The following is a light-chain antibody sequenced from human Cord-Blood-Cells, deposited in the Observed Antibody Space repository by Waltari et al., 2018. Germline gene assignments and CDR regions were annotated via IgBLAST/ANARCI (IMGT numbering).Light chain of an antibody. CDR3: SSYTSSSTWV. CDR1: SSDVGGYND. J-gene: IGLJ3*02. CDR2: DVT. Sequence: QSALTQPASVSGSPGPAITISCTGTSSDVGGYNDASWYQPHPGKAPKLMIYDVTKRPSGVSNRFSGSKSGNTASLTISGLQAEDEADYYCSSYTSSSTWVFGGGTKLTVL. V-gene: IGLV2-14*01.